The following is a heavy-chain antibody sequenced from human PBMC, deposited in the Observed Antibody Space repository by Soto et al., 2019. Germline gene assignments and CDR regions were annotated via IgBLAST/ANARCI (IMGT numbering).Heavy chain of an antibody. Sequence: QVKLVQSGTEVKQPGASMKVSCKASGYSFATSGISWVRQAPGQGLEWMGWISVYNGNTNYDQKLQDRVTMTTDTSTSTAYLELRKLRSDDTAVYYCARAGQYYDSSGYTNWGQGTLVTVSS. V-gene: IGHV1-18*01. CDR1: GYSFATSG. D-gene: IGHD3-22*01. CDR3: ARAGQYYDSSGYTN. CDR2: ISVYNGNT. J-gene: IGHJ4*02.